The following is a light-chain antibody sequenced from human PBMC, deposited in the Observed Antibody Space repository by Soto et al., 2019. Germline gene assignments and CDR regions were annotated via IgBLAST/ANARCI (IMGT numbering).Light chain of an antibody. CDR3: QEYNTFSFT. J-gene: IGKJ2*01. Sequence: DIPMTQSPSTLSASVGDRVTITCRASHSISSFLAWYQQKPGKAPKVIIYDISNLESGVPSRFSGSGSGTEFTLTISSLQPEDFATYYCQEYNTFSFTFGQGTRLEI. V-gene: IGKV1-5*01. CDR1: HSISSF. CDR2: DIS.